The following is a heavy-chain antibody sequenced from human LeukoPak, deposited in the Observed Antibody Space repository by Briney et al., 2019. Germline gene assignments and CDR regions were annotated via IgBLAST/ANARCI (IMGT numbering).Heavy chain of an antibody. CDR3: TVGAIGDIVVASQKDDY. J-gene: IGHJ4*02. CDR2: IRYDGSNK. CDR1: GFTFSSYG. Sequence: PGGSLRLSCAASGFTFSSYGMHWVRQAPGKGLEWVAFIRYDGSNKYYADSVKGRFTISRDNSKNTLYLQMNSLKTEDTAVYYCTVGAIGDIVVASQKDDYWGQGTLVTVSS. V-gene: IGHV3-30*02. D-gene: IGHD2-15*01.